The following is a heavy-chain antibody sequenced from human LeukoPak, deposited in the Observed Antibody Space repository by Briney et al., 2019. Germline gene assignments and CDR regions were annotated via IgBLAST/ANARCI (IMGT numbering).Heavy chain of an antibody. J-gene: IGHJ3*02. CDR3: ARGERLHDAFDI. Sequence: SETLSLTCTVSGGSISSSSYYWGWIRQPPGKGLEWIGSIYYSGSTYYKPSLKSRVTMSVDTSKNQFSLKLSSVTAADTAVYYCARGERLHDAFDIWGQGTMVTVSS. CDR1: GGSISSSSYY. D-gene: IGHD1-1*01. V-gene: IGHV4-39*07. CDR2: IYYSGST.